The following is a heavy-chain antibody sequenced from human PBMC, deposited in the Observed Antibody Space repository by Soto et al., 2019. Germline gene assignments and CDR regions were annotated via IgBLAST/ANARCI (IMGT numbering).Heavy chain of an antibody. J-gene: IGHJ4*02. CDR1: GFTFDDYA. CDR3: AKDMGYSSSYYYFDY. CDR2: ISWNSGSI. Sequence: GGSLRLSCAASGFTFDDYAMHWVRQAPGKGLEWVSGISWNSGSIGYADSVKGRFTISRDNAKNSLYLQMNSLRAEDTALYYCAKDMGYSSSYYYFDYWGQGTLVTVSS. V-gene: IGHV3-9*01. D-gene: IGHD6-6*01.